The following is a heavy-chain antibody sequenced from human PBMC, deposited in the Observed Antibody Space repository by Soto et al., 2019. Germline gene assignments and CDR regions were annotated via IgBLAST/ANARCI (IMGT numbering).Heavy chain of an antibody. Sequence: EVQLLESGGGLVQPGGSLRLSCAASGFTFGSYAMSWVRQGPGKGLEWVSAILGGGSSTYYADSVKGRFTISRDNSKSTLYLQVSRVRAEDTAAYYCAMVWGGGSAYGSPGVGYFDYWGQGTLVTVCS. CDR2: ILGGGSST. CDR3: AMVWGGGSAYGSPGVGYFDY. D-gene: IGHD3-10*01. V-gene: IGHV3-23*01. J-gene: IGHJ4*02. CDR1: GFTFGSYA.